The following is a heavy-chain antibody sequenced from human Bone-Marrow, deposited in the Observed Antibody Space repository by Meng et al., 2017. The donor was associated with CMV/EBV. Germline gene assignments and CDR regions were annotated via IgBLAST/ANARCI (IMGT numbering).Heavy chain of an antibody. CDR3: ARALRLDIVVVPAALNWFDP. Sequence: GESLKISCAASGFTFSSYSMNWVRQAPGKGLEWVSYISSSSSTIYYADSVKGRFTISRDNAKNSLYLQMNSLRAEDTAVYYCARALRLDIVVVPAALNWFDPWGQGTLVTVSS. CDR2: ISSSSSTI. V-gene: IGHV3-48*04. J-gene: IGHJ5*02. D-gene: IGHD2-2*03. CDR1: GFTFSSYS.